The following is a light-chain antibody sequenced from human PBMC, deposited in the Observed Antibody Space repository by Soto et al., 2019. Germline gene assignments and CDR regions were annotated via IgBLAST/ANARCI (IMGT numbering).Light chain of an antibody. CDR3: SSYTSGSTLVV. CDR2: EVS. CDR1: SSDVVVYNY. Sequence: QSALTQPASVSGSPGQSITISCTGTSSDVVVYNYVSWYQQRPGKAPKLLIYEVSDRPSGVSYRFSGSKSGNTASLTISGLQADDEADYYCSSYTSGSTLVVFGGGTKLTVL. J-gene: IGLJ2*01. V-gene: IGLV2-14*01.